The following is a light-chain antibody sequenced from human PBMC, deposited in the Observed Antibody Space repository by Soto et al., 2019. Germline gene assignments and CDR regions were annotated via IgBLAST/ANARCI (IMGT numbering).Light chain of an antibody. CDR1: QNVGSRY. CDR2: GTS. V-gene: IGKV3-20*01. Sequence: EIVLTQSPVTLSLSPWERATLSSRASQNVGSRYLAWYQQKPGQAPRLLIYGTSNRATGIPDRFSGSGSGTDFSLTISSLEPGDLAVYYCQQYGSSPRTFGQGTKVDIK. CDR3: QQYGSSPRT. J-gene: IGKJ1*01.